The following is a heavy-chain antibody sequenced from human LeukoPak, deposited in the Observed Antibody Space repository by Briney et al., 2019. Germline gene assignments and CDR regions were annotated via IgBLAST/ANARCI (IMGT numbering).Heavy chain of an antibody. D-gene: IGHD3-22*01. J-gene: IGHJ4*02. V-gene: IGHV3-33*01. CDR1: GFTFSSYG. CDR2: IWYDGSNK. Sequence: GGSLRLSCAASGFTFSSYGMHWVRQAPGKGLEWVAVIWYDGSNKYYADSVKGRFTISRDNSKNTLYLQMNSLRAEDTAVYYCARDLEEIAGDYYDSSGYKYWGQGTLVTVSS. CDR3: ARDLEEIAGDYYDSSGYKY.